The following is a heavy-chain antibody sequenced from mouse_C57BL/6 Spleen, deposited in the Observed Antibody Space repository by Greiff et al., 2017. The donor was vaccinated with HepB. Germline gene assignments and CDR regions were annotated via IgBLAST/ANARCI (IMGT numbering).Heavy chain of an antibody. CDR2: IYPGSGST. V-gene: IGHV1-55*01. D-gene: IGHD2-4*01. CDR1: GYTFTSYW. Sequence: QVQLQQPGAELVKPGASVKMSCKASGYTFTSYWITWVKQRPGQGLEWIGDIYPGSGSTNYNEKFKSKATLTVDTSSSTAYMQLSSLTSEDSAVYYCARSIYYEAWFAYWGQGTLVTVSA. CDR3: ARSIYYEAWFAY. J-gene: IGHJ3*01.